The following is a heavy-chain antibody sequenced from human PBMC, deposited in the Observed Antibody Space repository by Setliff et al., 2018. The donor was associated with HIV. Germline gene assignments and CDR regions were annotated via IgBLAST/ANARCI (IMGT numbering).Heavy chain of an antibody. CDR1: GYTFTGHY. D-gene: IGHD3-9*01. J-gene: IGHJ6*03. CDR2: VNPNSGDA. V-gene: IGHV1-2*02. CDR3: ARGHDNKYYYFYYMDV. Sequence: ASVKVSCKASGYTFTGHYLHWVRQAPGQGLEWLGWVNPNSGDAIYAQNFQGRVTMTRDTSINAAYMELRGLRSDDTAVYYCARGHDNKYYYFYYMDVWGKGTTVTVSS.